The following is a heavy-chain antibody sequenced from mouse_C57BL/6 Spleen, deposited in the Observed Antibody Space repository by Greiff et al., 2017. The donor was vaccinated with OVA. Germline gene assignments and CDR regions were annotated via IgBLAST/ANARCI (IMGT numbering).Heavy chain of an antibody. CDR3: ARGGYYDPFAY. CDR2: IDPSDSET. V-gene: IGHV1-52*01. Sequence: VKLMESGAELVRPGSSVKLSCKASGYTFTSYWMHWVKQRPIQGLEWIGNIDPSDSETHYNQKFKDKATLTVDKSSSTAYMQLSSLTSEDSAVYYCARGGYYDPFAYWGQGTLVTVSA. J-gene: IGHJ3*01. D-gene: IGHD2-4*01. CDR1: GYTFTSYW.